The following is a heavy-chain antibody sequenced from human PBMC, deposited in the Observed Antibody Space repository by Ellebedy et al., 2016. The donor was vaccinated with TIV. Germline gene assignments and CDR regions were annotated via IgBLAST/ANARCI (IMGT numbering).Heavy chain of an antibody. D-gene: IGHD3-10*01. Sequence: GGSLRLSCAASGFTFSDHYMDWVRQAPGKGLEWVGRIRDKPNSYTTEYAASVKGRFTISRDDSKNSLFLQMNSLKTEDTAVYYCARAFYDSGYYESGGNWGQGALVSVSS. V-gene: IGHV3-72*01. CDR1: GFTFSDHY. CDR3: ARAFYDSGYYESGGN. J-gene: IGHJ4*02. CDR2: IRDKPNSYTT.